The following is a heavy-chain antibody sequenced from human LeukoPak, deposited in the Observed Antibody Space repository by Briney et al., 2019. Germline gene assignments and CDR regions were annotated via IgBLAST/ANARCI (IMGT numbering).Heavy chain of an antibody. CDR1: GFTFSDYY. D-gene: IGHD3-22*01. CDR2: IGSSCSTI. Sequence: GGSLGLSCAASGFTFSDYYMSWIRQAPGKGLEWVSYIGSSCSTIYYADSVKGRFPISRDNAKNSLYLQMNSLRAEDTAVYYWARDLLITMIVTMDVWDKGTTVTVSS. V-gene: IGHV3-11*01. CDR3: ARDLLITMIVTMDV. J-gene: IGHJ6*04.